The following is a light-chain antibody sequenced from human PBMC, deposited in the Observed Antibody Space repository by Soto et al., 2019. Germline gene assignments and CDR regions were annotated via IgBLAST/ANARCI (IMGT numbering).Light chain of an antibody. V-gene: IGKV3-20*01. CDR3: QQYDTSPPT. CDR1: QTIASRY. CDR2: RTF. Sequence: EIVLTQSPGTLSLSPGERATLSCRASQTIASRYLAWYQHQPGQAPRLLIYRTFARAPGIPDRFSGGGSGTDFTLTISRLEREDFAVYYCQQYDTSPPTFGQGTHWRLN. J-gene: IGKJ5*01.